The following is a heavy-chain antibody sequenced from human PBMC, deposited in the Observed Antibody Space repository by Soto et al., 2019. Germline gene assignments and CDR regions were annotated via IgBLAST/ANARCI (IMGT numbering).Heavy chain of an antibody. CDR2: IKDDGSEK. V-gene: IGHV3-7*05. CDR3: ARDWGTPGRGSAVGYYYHYGMDV. J-gene: IGHJ6*04. Sequence: EVQLVESGGGLVQPGGSLRLSCLASEFTFNTYWMNWVRQAPGRGLEWVANIKDDGSEKNDVDSVKGRFTISRDNAKNSLYLHMNRLRGEDTAVYFCARDWGTPGRGSAVGYYYHYGMDVWGEGTTVTVSS. CDR1: EFTFNTYW. D-gene: IGHD6-19*01.